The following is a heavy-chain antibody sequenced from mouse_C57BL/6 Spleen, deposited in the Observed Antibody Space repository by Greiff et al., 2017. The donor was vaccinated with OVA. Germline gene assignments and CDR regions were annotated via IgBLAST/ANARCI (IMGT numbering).Heavy chain of an antibody. J-gene: IGHJ2*01. V-gene: IGHV1-64*01. D-gene: IGHD3-3*01. CDR2: IHPNSGST. Sequence: VQLQQPGAELVKPGASVKLSCKASGYTFTSYWMHWVKQRPGQGLEWIGMIHPNSGSTKYNEKFKSKATLTVDKSSSTAYMQLSSLTSEDSAVYYCARRAGYFDDWGQGTTLTVSS. CDR3: ARRAGYFDD. CDR1: GYTFTSYW.